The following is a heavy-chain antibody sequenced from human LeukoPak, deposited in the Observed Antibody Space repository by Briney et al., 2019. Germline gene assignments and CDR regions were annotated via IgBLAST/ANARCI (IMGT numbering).Heavy chain of an antibody. CDR2: TIPIFGTA. D-gene: IGHD4-17*01. CDR3: ARTTTDYGYHYYYMDV. CDR1: GGTFSSYA. Sequence: ASVKVSCKASGGTFSSYAISWVRQAPGQGLEWMGRTIPIFGTANYAQKFQGRVTITTDESTSTAYMELSSLRSEDTAVYYCARTTTDYGYHYYYMDVWGKGTTVTVSS. J-gene: IGHJ6*03. V-gene: IGHV1-69*05.